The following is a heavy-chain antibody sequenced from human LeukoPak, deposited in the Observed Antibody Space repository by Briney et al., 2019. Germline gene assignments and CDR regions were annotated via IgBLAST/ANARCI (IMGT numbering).Heavy chain of an antibody. CDR3: ARLPGYSSSWYDWYFDL. J-gene: IGHJ2*01. CDR1: GYTFSSYE. D-gene: IGHD6-13*01. V-gene: IGHV3-48*03. CDR2: ISSSASTI. Sequence: GGSLRLSCAASGYTFSSYEMNWVRQAPGKGLEWVSYISSSASTIYSADSVKGRFTISRDNAKNSLYLQMNSLRAEDTAVYYCARLPGYSSSWYDWYFDLWGRGTLVTVSS.